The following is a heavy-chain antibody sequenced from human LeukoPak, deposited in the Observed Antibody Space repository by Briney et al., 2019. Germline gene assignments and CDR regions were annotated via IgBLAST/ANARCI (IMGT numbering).Heavy chain of an antibody. V-gene: IGHV3-23*01. CDR3: AKDSSYTVYDAFDI. D-gene: IGHD4-17*01. Sequence: PGGSLRPSCAASGFPLTSYAMSWVRQGPGKGLEWVSGISGSGFSTYYADSVKGRFTISRDNSKDTLYLQMNSLRAEDTALYYCAKDSSYTVYDAFDIWGQGTMVTVSS. CDR2: ISGSGFST. J-gene: IGHJ3*02. CDR1: GFPLTSYA.